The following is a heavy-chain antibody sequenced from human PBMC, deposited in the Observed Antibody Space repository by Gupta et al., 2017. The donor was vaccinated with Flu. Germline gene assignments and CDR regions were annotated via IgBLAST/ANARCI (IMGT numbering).Heavy chain of an antibody. J-gene: IGHJ4*02. V-gene: IGHV3-23*01. CDR1: GFTFSSYA. D-gene: IGHD6-19*01. CDR3: ANPPPGYSSGSRIVC. Sequence: EVQLLESGGGLVQPGGSLRLSCAASGFTFSSYAMSWVRQAPGKGLEWGSAISGSGGRTYYADAGKGRFTISRDNAKNILDMQMKRMRAEDTALYYCANPPPGYSSGSRIVCGGQGTLVTVSS. CDR2: ISGSGGRT.